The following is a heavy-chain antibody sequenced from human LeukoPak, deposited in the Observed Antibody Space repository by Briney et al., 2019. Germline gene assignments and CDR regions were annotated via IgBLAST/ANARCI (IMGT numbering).Heavy chain of an antibody. CDR1: GFTFSDYY. J-gene: IGHJ4*02. V-gene: IGHV3-11*06. Sequence: GGSLRLSCAASGFTFSDYYMSWIRQAPGKGLEWVSCISSSSSYIYYADSVRGRFTISRDNAENSLYLQMNSLRAEDTAVYYCARITYGDNDLPVDYWGQGTLVTVSS. D-gene: IGHD4-17*01. CDR3: ARITYGDNDLPVDY. CDR2: ISSSSSYI.